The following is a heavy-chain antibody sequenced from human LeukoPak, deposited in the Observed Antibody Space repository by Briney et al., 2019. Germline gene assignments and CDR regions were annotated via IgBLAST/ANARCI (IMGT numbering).Heavy chain of an antibody. CDR1: GLTFRSFR. Sequence: GGSLRLSCAVSGLTFRSFRMSWVRQAPGKGLEWVANINQEGSEKYFVDSVKGRFTISRDNAKNSLHLQMNTLTAEDTAVYYCARERDGRFFDYWGQGTLVTVSS. V-gene: IGHV3-7*01. CDR2: INQEGSEK. CDR3: ARERDGRFFDY. J-gene: IGHJ4*02. D-gene: IGHD5-24*01.